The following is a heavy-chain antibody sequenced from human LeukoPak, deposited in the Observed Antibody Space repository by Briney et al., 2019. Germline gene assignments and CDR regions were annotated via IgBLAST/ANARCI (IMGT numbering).Heavy chain of an antibody. CDR3: ARPTTVGSLFDY. CDR1: GFTFSSYW. CDR2: VKQDGSEK. Sequence: TGGSLRLSCAASGFTFSSYWMSWVRQAPGKGLEWVANVKQDGSEKFYVDSVKGRFTISRDNAKNSLYLQMNSLRVEDTAVYYCARPTTVGSLFDYWGQGTLVTVSS. J-gene: IGHJ4*02. D-gene: IGHD4-17*01. V-gene: IGHV3-7*01.